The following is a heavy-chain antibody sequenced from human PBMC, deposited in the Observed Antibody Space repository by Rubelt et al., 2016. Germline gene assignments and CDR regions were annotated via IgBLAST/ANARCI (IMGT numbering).Heavy chain of an antibody. V-gene: IGHV4-59*11. CDR3: ARDDSTSSAGWFDT. CDR2: VSDSGRT. Sequence: QVLLQESGPGLVKPSETLSLTCSISDSSMNIHSWSWFRRPPGKGLEWIGFVSDSGRTNYNPSLESRVSLSMDRSKAEFYMNLKSVTASDTAVYYCARDDSTSSAGWFDTWGPGTLVTVSS. CDR1: DSSMNIHS. D-gene: IGHD6-6*01. J-gene: IGHJ5*02.